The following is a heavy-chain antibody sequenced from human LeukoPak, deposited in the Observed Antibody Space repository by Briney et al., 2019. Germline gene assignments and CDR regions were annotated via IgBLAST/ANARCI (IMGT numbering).Heavy chain of an antibody. D-gene: IGHD3-22*01. CDR1: GGSISSGDYY. CDR3: AKSDSSSSDAFDI. Sequence: PSQTLSLTCIVSGGSISSGDYYWSWIRQPPGKGLEWIGYIYYSGSTYYNPSLKSRVTISVDTSKNQFSLKLSSVTAADTAVYYCAKSDSSSSDAFDIWGQGTMVTVSS. V-gene: IGHV4-30-4*08. CDR2: IYYSGST. J-gene: IGHJ3*02.